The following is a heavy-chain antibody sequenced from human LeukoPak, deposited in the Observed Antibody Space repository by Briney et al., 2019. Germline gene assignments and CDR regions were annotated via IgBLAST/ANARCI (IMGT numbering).Heavy chain of an antibody. CDR3: ASVGSSYDSRDYYYDH. J-gene: IGHJ4*02. CDR1: GFTFSRYW. Sequence: GGSLRLSCAGSGFTFSRYWMHWVRQAPGKGLVWVSRINSDGSSSSYADSVKGRFTISRDNARNTLYLQMNSLRAEDTAVYHCASVGSSYDSRDYYYDHWGQGTLVTVSS. D-gene: IGHD3-22*01. CDR2: INSDGSSS. V-gene: IGHV3-74*01.